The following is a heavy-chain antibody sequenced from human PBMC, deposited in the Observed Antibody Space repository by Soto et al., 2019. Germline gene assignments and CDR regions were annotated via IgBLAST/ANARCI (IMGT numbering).Heavy chain of an antibody. CDR2: INPSGGST. D-gene: IGHD3-22*01. V-gene: IGHV1-46*01. J-gene: IGHJ6*02. Sequence: ASVKVSCKASGYSFTGYSMHWVRQAPGQGLEWMEIINPSGGSTSYAQKFQGRVTMTRDTSKNQFSLQLNSVTPEDTAVYYCARGIIRLGGYFVLSWKADYYYGMDVWGQGTTVTVSS. CDR1: GYSFTGYS. CDR3: ARGIIRLGGYFVLSWKADYYYGMDV.